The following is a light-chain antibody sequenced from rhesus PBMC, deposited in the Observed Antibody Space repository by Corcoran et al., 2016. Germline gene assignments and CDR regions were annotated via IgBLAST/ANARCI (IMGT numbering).Light chain of an antibody. CDR1: QDIKNY. CDR3: QQDNNSPLT. J-gene: IGKJ4*01. CDR2: YAS. Sequence: DIQMTQSPSSLSASAGDRVTITCRASQDIKNYLSWYQQKPGKAPKALIYYASRLEAGVPSRFSGTRSVTDYTLTINSLQTEDIATYYCQQDNNSPLTFGGGTKVEMK. V-gene: IGKV1-66*01.